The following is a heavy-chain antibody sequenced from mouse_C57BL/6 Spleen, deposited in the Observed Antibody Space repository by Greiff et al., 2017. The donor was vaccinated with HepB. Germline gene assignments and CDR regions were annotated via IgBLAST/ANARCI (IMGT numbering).Heavy chain of an antibody. V-gene: IGHV1-62-2*01. CDR3: ARHEVGDYYGSSWFAY. CDR2: FYPGSGSI. CDR1: GYTFTEYT. Sequence: QVHVKQSGAELVKPGASVKLSCKASGYTFTEYTIHWVKQRSGQGLEWIGWFYPGSGSIKYNEKFKDKATLTADKSSSTVYMELSRLTSEDSAVYFCARHEVGDYYGSSWFAYWGQGTLVTVSA. D-gene: IGHD1-1*01. J-gene: IGHJ3*01.